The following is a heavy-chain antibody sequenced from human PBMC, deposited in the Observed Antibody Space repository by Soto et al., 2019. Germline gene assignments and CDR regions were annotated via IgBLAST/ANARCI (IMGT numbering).Heavy chain of an antibody. CDR1: GFPFSFYG. D-gene: IGHD3-3*02. CDR2: IVSDGSAI. CDR3: ARDDAFDNENGFDM. V-gene: IGHV3-33*01. Sequence: GGSLRLSXAVSGFPFSFYGFHWVRQSPGKGLEWLGVIVSDGSAIYHADSLEGRFFISRDNSKDILYLQMNSLRVEDTAVYYCARDDAFDNENGFDMWGQGTMVTVSS. J-gene: IGHJ3*02.